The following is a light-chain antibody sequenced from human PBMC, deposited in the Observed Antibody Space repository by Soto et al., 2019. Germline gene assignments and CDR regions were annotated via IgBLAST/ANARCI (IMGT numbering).Light chain of an antibody. CDR1: QSVSYW. CDR2: DGS. V-gene: IGKV1-5*01. CDR3: QHYNTYSKA. J-gene: IGKJ3*01. Sequence: DIHMTQSPSTLSTTLGATPTITCQATQSVSYWLAWYQQKPGQAPNPLIYDGSTLASGVPPRFSGGGFGTEFTLNISSLQPDDSAIYYCQHYNTYSKAFGPGTQVDIK.